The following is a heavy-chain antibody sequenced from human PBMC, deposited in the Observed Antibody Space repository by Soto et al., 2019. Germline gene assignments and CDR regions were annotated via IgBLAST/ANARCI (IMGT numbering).Heavy chain of an antibody. CDR1: GSSISSPNIY. CDR2: ISYNGTT. V-gene: IGHV4-31*03. J-gene: IGHJ4*02. D-gene: IGHD3-3*01. Sequence: SVTLSLTGTLGGSSISSPNIYWKCSSEHPGNNIEWIVHISYNGTTYYNPTLKSRLSISVDTSKNQFSLKLSSVTAADTAVYYCARGGWRQIDYWGQGTVVT. CDR3: ARGGWRQIDY.